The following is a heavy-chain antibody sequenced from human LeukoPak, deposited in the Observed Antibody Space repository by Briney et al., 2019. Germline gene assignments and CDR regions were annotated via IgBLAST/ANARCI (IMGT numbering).Heavy chain of an antibody. CDR2: IYHTGST. V-gene: IGHV4-59*12. CDR3: AREGSVRGVIIRPFDY. Sequence: SETLSLTCTVSGVSINAYYWNWFRQPPGKRLEWIGYIYHTGSTNYNPSLKSRVTMSVDTSKNQFSLKLSSVTAADTAVYYCAREGSVRGVIIRPFDYWGQGTLVTVSS. D-gene: IGHD3-10*01. J-gene: IGHJ4*02. CDR1: GVSINAYY.